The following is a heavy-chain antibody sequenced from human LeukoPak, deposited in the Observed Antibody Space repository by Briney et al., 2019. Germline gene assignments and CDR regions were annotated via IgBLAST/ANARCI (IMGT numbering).Heavy chain of an antibody. CDR2: ISAYNGNT. Sequence: GASVKVSCKAFGYTFTTYGISWVRQAPGQGLEWMGWISAYNGNTNYAQKLQGRVTMTRDTSTSTAYMELRSLRSDDTAVYYCARDPRIAAAGNYFDYWGQGTLVTVSS. V-gene: IGHV1-18*01. D-gene: IGHD6-13*01. CDR3: ARDPRIAAAGNYFDY. J-gene: IGHJ4*02. CDR1: GYTFTTYG.